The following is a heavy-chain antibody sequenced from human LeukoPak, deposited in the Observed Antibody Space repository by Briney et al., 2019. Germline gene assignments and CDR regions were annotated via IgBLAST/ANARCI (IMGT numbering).Heavy chain of an antibody. CDR2: IYTSGNT. CDR1: GGSISSGGYY. CDR3: AKPRPQWIQLWWRGNYFDY. J-gene: IGHJ4*02. Sequence: PSETLSLTCTVSGGSISSGGYYWSWIRQPAGKGLEWIGRIYTSGNTNYNPSLKSRATISVDTSKNQFSLELSSVTAADTAVYYCAKPRPQWIQLWWRGNYFDYWGQGTLVTVSS. D-gene: IGHD5-18*01. V-gene: IGHV4-61*02.